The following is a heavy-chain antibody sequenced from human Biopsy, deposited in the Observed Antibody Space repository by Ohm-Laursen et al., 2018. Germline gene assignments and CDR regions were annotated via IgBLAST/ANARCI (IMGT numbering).Heavy chain of an antibody. CDR3: ARDRGYYYYYGMDV. J-gene: IGHJ6*02. D-gene: IGHD3-10*01. CDR2: ISPYNGDT. V-gene: IGHV1-18*01. Sequence: ASVKVSCKASGYTFTNYGISWVRQAPGQGLEWMGWISPYNGDTDYAQKLQGRVTMTTDTSTSTAYMDLRSLRSDDTAVYYCARDRGYYYYYGMDVWGQGTTVTVSS. CDR1: GYTFTNYG.